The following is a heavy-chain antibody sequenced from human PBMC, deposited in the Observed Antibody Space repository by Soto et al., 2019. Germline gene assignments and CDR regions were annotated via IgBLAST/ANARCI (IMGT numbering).Heavy chain of an antibody. V-gene: IGHV4-31*03. J-gene: IGHJ4*02. D-gene: IGHD3-3*01. CDR1: GGSISSGGYY. CDR3: ARDRAIDPYYDFWSGYYTDYYFDY. CDR2: IYYSGST. Sequence: SETLSLTCTVSGGSISSGGYYWSWIRQHPGKGLEWIGYIYYSGSTYYNPSLKSRVTISVDTSKNQFSLKLSSVTAADTAVYYCARDRAIDPYYDFWSGYYTDYYFDYWGQGTLVTVSS.